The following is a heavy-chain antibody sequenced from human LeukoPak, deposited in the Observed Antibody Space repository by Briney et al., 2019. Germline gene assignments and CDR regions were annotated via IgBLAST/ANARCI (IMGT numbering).Heavy chain of an antibody. CDR2: IYYSGTT. CDR1: GGSISTYY. D-gene: IGHD6-13*01. CDR3: ARAGTGTATVGTSDYYFGIDV. V-gene: IGHV4-59*01. J-gene: IGHJ6*02. Sequence: SETLSLTCTVSGGSISTYYWSWIRQPPGKGLEYIGYIYYSGTTKYNPSLKSRVTISVDTSKNQFSLRLSSVTAADTAVYYCARAGTGTATVGTSDYYFGIDVWGQGTTVIVSS.